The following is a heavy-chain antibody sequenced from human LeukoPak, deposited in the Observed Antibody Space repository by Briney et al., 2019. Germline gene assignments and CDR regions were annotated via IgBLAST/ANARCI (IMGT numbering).Heavy chain of an antibody. V-gene: IGHV3-7*01. J-gene: IGHJ4*02. D-gene: IGHD2-15*01. CDR1: GFTFSSYW. CDR3: TRDTGCSGGACYSFYDY. CDR2: IKQDGSAK. Sequence: GGSLRLSCAASGFTFSSYWLTGVPQAPGQGREWVANIKQDGSAKYYVDSVNGGFTISRDNAKNSLYLQMNSLRVEDTAVYYCTRDTGCSGGACYSFYDYWGQGTLVTVSS.